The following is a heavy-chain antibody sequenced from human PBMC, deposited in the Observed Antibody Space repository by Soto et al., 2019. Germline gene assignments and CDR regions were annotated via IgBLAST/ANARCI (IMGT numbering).Heavy chain of an antibody. CDR2: IWYDGSNK. CDR3: ARATTGYSSGWYWGNYYYGMDV. CDR1: GFTFSSYG. J-gene: IGHJ6*02. Sequence: QVQLVESGGGVVQPGRSLRLSCAASGFTFSSYGMHWVRQAPGKGLEWVAVIWYDGSNKYYADSVKGRFTISRDNSKNSLYLQMTSLRDEDTAVYYCARATTGYSSGWYWGNYYYGMDVWGQGTTVTVSS. V-gene: IGHV3-33*01. D-gene: IGHD6-19*01.